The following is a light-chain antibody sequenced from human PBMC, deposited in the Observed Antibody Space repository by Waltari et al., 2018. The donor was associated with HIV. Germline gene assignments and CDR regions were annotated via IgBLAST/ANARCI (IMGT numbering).Light chain of an antibody. CDR1: QSVRTY. V-gene: IGKV3-15*01. Sequence: EIVMTPTPATVSVSPGDRATLSCRASQSVRTYLAWYQQKPGQGPRLLIYGASTRATGVPARFSATGSGTDFTLTISSLQPEDFAVYYCQQYDIWPPWTFGQGTKVEIK. CDR2: GAS. J-gene: IGKJ1*01. CDR3: QQYDIWPPWT.